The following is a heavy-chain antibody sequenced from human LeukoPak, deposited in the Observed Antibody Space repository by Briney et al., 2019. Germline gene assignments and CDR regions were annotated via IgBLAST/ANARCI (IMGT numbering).Heavy chain of an antibody. D-gene: IGHD1-26*01. Sequence: GGSLRLSSAASGFTFSSYGMHWVRPAPGKGLEWVAVISYDGSNKYYADSVKGRFTISRDNSKNTLYLQMNSLRAEDTAVYYCAKDQRSVGAKGGYYFDYWGQGTLVTVSS. CDR3: AKDQRSVGAKGGYYFDY. V-gene: IGHV3-30*18. CDR1: GFTFSSYG. J-gene: IGHJ4*02. CDR2: ISYDGSNK.